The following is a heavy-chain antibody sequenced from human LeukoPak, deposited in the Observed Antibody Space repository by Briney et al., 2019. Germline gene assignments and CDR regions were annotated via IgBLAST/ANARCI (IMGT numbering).Heavy chain of an antibody. Sequence: ASVKVSCKASGYTFTSYGISWVRQAPGQGLEWMGWISAYSGNTNYAQKLQGRVTMTTDTSTSTAYMELRSLRSDDTAVYYCAGLPAAILPGQDYYYYYMDVWGKGTTVTVSS. D-gene: IGHD2-2*02. J-gene: IGHJ6*03. CDR2: ISAYSGNT. V-gene: IGHV1-18*01. CDR1: GYTFTSYG. CDR3: AGLPAAILPGQDYYYYYMDV.